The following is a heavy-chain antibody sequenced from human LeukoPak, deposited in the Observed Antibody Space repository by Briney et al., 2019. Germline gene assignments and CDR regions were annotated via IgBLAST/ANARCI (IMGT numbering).Heavy chain of an antibody. V-gene: IGHV1-8*01. D-gene: IGHD2-2*02. Sequence: ASVKVSCKASGYTFTSYDINWVRQATGQGLEWMGWMNPNSGNTGYAQKFQGRVTMTRNTPIGTAYMELSSLGSEDTAVYYCARATRDCSSASRYNYWGQGTLVTVSS. CDR3: ARATRDCSSASRYNY. J-gene: IGHJ4*02. CDR1: GYTFTSYD. CDR2: MNPNSGNT.